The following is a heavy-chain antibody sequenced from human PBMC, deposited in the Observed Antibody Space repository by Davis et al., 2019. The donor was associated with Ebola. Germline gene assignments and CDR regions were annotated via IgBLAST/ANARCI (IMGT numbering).Heavy chain of an antibody. D-gene: IGHD2-21*02. CDR3: VRDPALVVTGGGWFFGL. CDR2: ISSSSNYI. CDR1: GFIFSSYV. V-gene: IGHV3-21*01. J-gene: IGHJ2*01. Sequence: GRSLRLSCAASGFIFSSYVMSWVRQAPGKGLEWVSFISSSSNYIYYADSVKGRFTVSRDNAKNSLYLQMNSLRAEDTAVYYCVRDPALVVTGGGWFFGLWGRGTLVTVSS.